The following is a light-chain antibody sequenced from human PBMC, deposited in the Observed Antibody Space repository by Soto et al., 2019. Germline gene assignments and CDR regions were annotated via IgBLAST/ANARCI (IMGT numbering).Light chain of an antibody. Sequence: DIQLTQSPSFLSAPVGDRVTITCRASPGISSYLAWYQQTPGKAPKLLIYAASTLQSGVPSRFRGSGSGTEFTLTISSLQPEDFATYYCQQLNSYPFLTFGGGTKVEIK. CDR2: AAS. CDR1: PGISSY. CDR3: QQLNSYPFLT. V-gene: IGKV1-9*01. J-gene: IGKJ4*01.